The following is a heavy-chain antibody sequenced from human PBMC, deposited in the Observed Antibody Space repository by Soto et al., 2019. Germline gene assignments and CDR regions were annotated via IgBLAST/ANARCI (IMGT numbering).Heavy chain of an antibody. CDR2: ITGRGNNT. CDR1: GFTIRAYA. V-gene: IGHV3-23*01. Sequence: DVQLLESGGDLVQPGGSLRLSCEVSGFTIRAYAMSWARRAPGKGLEWVAAITGRGNNTHYEESVKGRFTISRDDSKNTLHLQMNTLRVDDTAIYYCSLGKSYYWDYWGQGILVTASS. CDR3: SLGKSYYWDY. J-gene: IGHJ4*02.